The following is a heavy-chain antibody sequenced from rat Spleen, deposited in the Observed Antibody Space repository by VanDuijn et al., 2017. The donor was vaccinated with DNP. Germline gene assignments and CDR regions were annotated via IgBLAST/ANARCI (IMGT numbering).Heavy chain of an antibody. CDR2: IGYDGGSP. D-gene: IGHD1-4*01. Sequence: EVQLVESGGGPVQPGGSLKLSCAASGFTFSDYYMAWVRQAPTKGLEWVAYIGYDGGSPIYRNSVKGRFTMSRDIARNTLYLQMNSLRSEDTATYYCARHVLPLRVWDYWGQGVMVTVSS. J-gene: IGHJ2*01. CDR3: ARHVLPLRVWDY. V-gene: IGHV5-22*01. CDR1: GFTFSDYY.